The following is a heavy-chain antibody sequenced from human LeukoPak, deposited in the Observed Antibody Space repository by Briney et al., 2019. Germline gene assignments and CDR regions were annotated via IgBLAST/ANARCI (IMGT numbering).Heavy chain of an antibody. Sequence: PSETLSLTCAVYGGSFSGYYWSWIGQPPGKGLEWIGEINHSGSTNYNPSLKSRVTISVDTSKNQFSLKLSSVTAADTAVYYCARAEYNWFEPWGQGTLVTVSS. CDR3: ARAEYNWFEP. V-gene: IGHV4-34*01. CDR2: INHSGST. CDR1: GGSFSGYY. J-gene: IGHJ5*02.